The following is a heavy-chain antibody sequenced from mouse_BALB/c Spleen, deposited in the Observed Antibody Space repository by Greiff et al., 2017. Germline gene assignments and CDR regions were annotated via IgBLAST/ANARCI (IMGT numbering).Heavy chain of an antibody. CDR1: GYTFTSYW. CDR2: IDPSDSYT. V-gene: IGHV1-69*02. J-gene: IGHJ2*01. D-gene: IGHD2-3*01. CDR3: ASGAGWLLLDY. Sequence: QVQLQQPGAELVKPGASVKLSCKASGYTFTSYWMHWVKQRPGQGLEWIGEIDPSDSYTNYNQKFKGKATLTVDKSSSTAYMQLSSLTSEDSAVYYCASGAGWLLLDYWGQGTTLTVSS.